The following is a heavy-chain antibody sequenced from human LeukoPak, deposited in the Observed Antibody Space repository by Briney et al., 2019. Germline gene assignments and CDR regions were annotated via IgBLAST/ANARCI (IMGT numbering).Heavy chain of an antibody. CDR2: IGWNSGTI. CDR3: AKDIGLYGDYFDS. J-gene: IGHJ4*02. V-gene: IGHV3-9*01. Sequence: GGSLRLSCAASGFTFDDYAMHWVRQAPGKGLEWVSGIGWNSGTIAYADSVKGRFTISRDNAKNSLYLQMSSLRVEDTALYYRAKDIGLYGDYFDSWGQGTLVTVSS. D-gene: IGHD3/OR15-3a*01. CDR1: GFTFDDYA.